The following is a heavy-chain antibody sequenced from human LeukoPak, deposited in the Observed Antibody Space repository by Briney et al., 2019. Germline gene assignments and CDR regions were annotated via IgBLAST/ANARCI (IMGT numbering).Heavy chain of an antibody. Sequence: SETLSLTCTVSGGSYSTYYWSWIRQPPGKGLEWIGYIYYSGSTNYNPSLKSRVTISVDTSKNQFSLKLSSVTAADTAVYYCARDEGDGSYFDNWGQGTLVTVSS. D-gene: IGHD2-15*01. CDR1: GGSYSTYY. V-gene: IGHV4-59*01. CDR2: IYYSGST. J-gene: IGHJ4*02. CDR3: ARDEGDGSYFDN.